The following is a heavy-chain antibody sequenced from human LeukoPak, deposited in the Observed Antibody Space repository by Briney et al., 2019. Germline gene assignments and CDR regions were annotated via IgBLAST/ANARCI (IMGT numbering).Heavy chain of an antibody. Sequence: ASVKVSCKVSGYTLSDFSMHWVRQAPGKGPEWLGGFDREDDEPIYAQKFQGRVRMTGDTSTDTAYMELSALRSEDTAVYYCATLDFYYDSSGRPLPPDWGQGTLVIVSS. CDR1: GYTLSDFS. CDR2: FDREDDEP. V-gene: IGHV1-24*01. CDR3: ATLDFYYDSSGRPLPPD. J-gene: IGHJ4*02. D-gene: IGHD3-22*01.